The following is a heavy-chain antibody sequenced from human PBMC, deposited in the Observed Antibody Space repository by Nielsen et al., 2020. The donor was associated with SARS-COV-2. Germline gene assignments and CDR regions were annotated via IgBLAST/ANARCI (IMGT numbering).Heavy chain of an antibody. Sequence: GESLKISCAASGFTFSSLWMSWVRQVPGKGLEWVADIKPEGSQKFYLDSVKGRFTISRDNAKNSMSLQMNSLRVEDTAVYYCARDWSRAFDVWGQGTMVTVSS. CDR2: IKPEGSQK. CDR3: ARDWSRAFDV. J-gene: IGHJ3*01. V-gene: IGHV3-7*01. CDR1: GFTFSSLW.